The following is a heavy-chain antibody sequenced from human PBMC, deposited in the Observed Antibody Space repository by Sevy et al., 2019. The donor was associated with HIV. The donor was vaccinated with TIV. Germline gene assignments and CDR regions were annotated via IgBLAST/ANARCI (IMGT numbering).Heavy chain of an antibody. Sequence: SGPTLVNPTQTLRLTCTFSGFSFSTSGVGVGWIRQPPGKALEWLAIIYWDDDKRYSPSLKSRLTISKDTSKDQVVLXXXXXXXXXXXTYYXXHRRSKGITITEFDYWGQGTLVTVSS. D-gene: IGHD3-3*01. CDR1: GFSFSTSGVG. J-gene: IGHJ4*02. CDR2: IYWDDDK. CDR3: XHRRSKGITITEFDY. V-gene: IGHV2-5*02.